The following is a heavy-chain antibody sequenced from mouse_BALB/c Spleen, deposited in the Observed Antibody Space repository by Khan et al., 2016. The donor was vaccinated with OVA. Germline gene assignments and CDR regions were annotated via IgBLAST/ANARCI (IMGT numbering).Heavy chain of an antibody. CDR2: ISTGGHSP. V-gene: IGHV5-9-3*01. CDR1: GFTFSSYA. Sequence: EVELVESGGGLVKPGGSLKLSCSASGFTFSSYAVPWVRQTPEKRLGCVATISTGGHSPFYPDSVKGRFTISRDNAKNTLYLQMSSLRSEDTAMYYCARSLVDYHAMDYWGQGTSVTVSS. J-gene: IGHJ4*01. D-gene: IGHD2-2*01. CDR3: ARSLVDYHAMDY.